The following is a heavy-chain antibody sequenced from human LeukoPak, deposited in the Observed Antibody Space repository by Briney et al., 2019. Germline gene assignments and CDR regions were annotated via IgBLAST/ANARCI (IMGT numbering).Heavy chain of an antibody. Sequence: SETLSLTCTVSGGSISSSSYYWGWIRQPPGKGLEWIGSIYYSGSTYYNPSLKSRATISVDTSKNQFSLKLSSVTAADTAVYYCAKHYMGSSYNRGFDYWGQGTLVTVSS. V-gene: IGHV4-39*01. J-gene: IGHJ4*02. CDR2: IYYSGST. CDR1: GGSISSSSYY. CDR3: AKHYMGSSYNRGFDY. D-gene: IGHD3-10*01.